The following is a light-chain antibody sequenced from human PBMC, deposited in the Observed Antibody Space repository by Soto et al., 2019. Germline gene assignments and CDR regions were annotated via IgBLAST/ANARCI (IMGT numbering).Light chain of an antibody. J-gene: IGLJ1*01. Sequence: QSVLTQPASVSGSPGQSITISCTGTSSDVGAYNYVSWYQQRPGKAPKLMIYEVGSRPSGVSNCFSASKSDNAASLTISGLQAEDEADYYCASYTSSGTFVFGTGTKVTVL. CDR3: ASYTSSGTFV. CDR2: EVG. CDR1: SSDVGAYNY. V-gene: IGLV2-14*01.